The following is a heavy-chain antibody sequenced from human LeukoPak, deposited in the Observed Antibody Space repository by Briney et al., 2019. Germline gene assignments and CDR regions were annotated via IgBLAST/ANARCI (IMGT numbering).Heavy chain of an antibody. CDR3: ARSYSGSYSGGFDP. D-gene: IGHD1-26*01. CDR1: GFTFSSYS. J-gene: IGHJ5*02. CDR2: ISSSSSYI. Sequence: GGSLRLSCAASGFTFSSYSVNWVRQAPGKGLEWVSSISSSSSYIYYADSVKGRFTISRDNAKNSLYLQMNSLRAEDTAVYYCARSYSGSYSGGFDPWGQGTLVTVSS. V-gene: IGHV3-21*01.